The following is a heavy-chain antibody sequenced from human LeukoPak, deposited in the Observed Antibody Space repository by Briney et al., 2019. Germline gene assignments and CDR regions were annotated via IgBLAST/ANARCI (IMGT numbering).Heavy chain of an antibody. V-gene: IGHV3-11*06. J-gene: IGHJ4*02. Sequence: GGSLRLSCAASGFTFSDYYMSWIRQAPGKGPEWVSLITGSSNYVYYADSVKGRFTISRDNAKNSLYLQMDSQRAEDTAVYYCATDKMGGSGSSDYWGQGTLVTVSS. D-gene: IGHD3-10*01. CDR2: ITGSSNYV. CDR1: GFTFSDYY. CDR3: ATDKMGGSGSSDY.